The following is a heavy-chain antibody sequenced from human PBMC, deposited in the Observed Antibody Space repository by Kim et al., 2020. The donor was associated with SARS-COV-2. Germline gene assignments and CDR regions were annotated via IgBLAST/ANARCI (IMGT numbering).Heavy chain of an antibody. CDR3: TTVSMR. CDR1: GIPFSNAW. D-gene: IGHD2-2*01. V-gene: IGHV3-15*01. J-gene: IGHJ4*02. CDR2: IKSKTDGGTA. Sequence: GGSLRLSCAVSGIPFSNAWMNWVRQTPGKGLEWIGRIKSKTDGGTADYAAPVKGRFTISRDDSNNTLYLLMNSLKTEDSGVYYCTTVSMRWGQGTLVTVS.